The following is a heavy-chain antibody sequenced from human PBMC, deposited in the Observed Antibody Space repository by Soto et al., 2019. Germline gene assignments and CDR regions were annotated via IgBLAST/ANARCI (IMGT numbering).Heavy chain of an antibody. CDR3: ARDMYSSDYFVKWFEP. Sequence: ESVGGVVQPGRSLRLSCTASGFSFSSYAMYWFRQPPGKGLEWVAVISHDGINKHYADSVKGRVTVSRDNSNHSLGLQLNSLRGEDTAMYYCARDMYSSDYFVKWFEPWGQGTLVTVSS. V-gene: IGHV3-30-3*01. J-gene: IGHJ5*02. CDR2: ISHDGINK. D-gene: IGHD6-19*01. CDR1: GFSFSSYA.